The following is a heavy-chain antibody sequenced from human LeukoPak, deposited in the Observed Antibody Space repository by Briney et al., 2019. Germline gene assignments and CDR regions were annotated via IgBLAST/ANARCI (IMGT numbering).Heavy chain of an antibody. CDR3: ARLSPDTEEYSSGWSPFDY. Sequence: SETLSLTCAVYGGSFSGYYWSWIRQPPGKGLEWIGEINHSGSTNYNPSLKSRVTISVDTSKNQFSLKLSSVTAADTAVYYCARLSPDTEEYSSGWSPFDYWGQGTLVTVSS. CDR2: INHSGST. J-gene: IGHJ4*02. V-gene: IGHV4-34*01. CDR1: GGSFSGYY. D-gene: IGHD6-19*01.